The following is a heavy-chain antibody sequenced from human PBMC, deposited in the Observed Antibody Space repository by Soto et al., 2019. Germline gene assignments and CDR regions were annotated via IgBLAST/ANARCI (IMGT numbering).Heavy chain of an antibody. J-gene: IGHJ4*02. CDR2: ISGSGYST. CDR1: GFTFSSYA. V-gene: IGHV3-23*01. D-gene: IGHD3-22*01. CDR3: AKTLYYYDTSGYQ. Sequence: EVQLLESGGGLVQPGGSLRLSCAASGFTFSSYAMRWVRQAPGKGLEWVSAISGSGYSTYYADSVKGRFTISRDNSKNTLYLQTNSLRAEDTAVYYCAKTLYYYDTSGYQWGQGTLVTVSS.